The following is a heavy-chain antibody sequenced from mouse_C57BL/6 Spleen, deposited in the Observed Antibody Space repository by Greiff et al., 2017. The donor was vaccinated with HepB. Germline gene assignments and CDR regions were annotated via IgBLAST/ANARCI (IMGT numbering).Heavy chain of an antibody. CDR3: ARGVYGSSYGSFDV. CDR2: IYPGSGST. V-gene: IGHV1-55*01. CDR1: GYTFTSYW. D-gene: IGHD1-1*01. J-gene: IGHJ1*03. Sequence: QVQLQQPGAELVKPGASVKMSCKASGYTFTSYWITWVKQRPGQGLEWIGDIYPGSGSTNYNEKFKSKATLTVDTSSSTAYMQLSSLTSEDSAVYYCARGVYGSSYGSFDVWGTGTTVTVSS.